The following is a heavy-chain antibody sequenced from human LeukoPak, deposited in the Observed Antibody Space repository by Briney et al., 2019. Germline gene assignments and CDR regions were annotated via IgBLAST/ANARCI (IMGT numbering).Heavy chain of an antibody. CDR2: ISYDGSNK. CDR1: GFTFSSYA. V-gene: IGHV3-30*04. CDR3: ARGRLYSSSLDY. D-gene: IGHD6-13*01. J-gene: IGHJ4*02. Sequence: PGRSLRLSCAASGFTFSSYAMHWVRQAPGKGLEWVAVISYDGSNKYYADSVKGRFTISRDNSKNTLYLQMNSLRAEDTAVYYCARGRLYSSSLDYWGQGTLVTVSS.